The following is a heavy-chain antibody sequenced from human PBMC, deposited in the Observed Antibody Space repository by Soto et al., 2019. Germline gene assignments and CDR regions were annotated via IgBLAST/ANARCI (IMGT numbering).Heavy chain of an antibody. J-gene: IGHJ5*02. CDR2: ISAYTDTP. V-gene: IGHV1-18*01. CDR1: GYTFTNFG. CDR3: ARLIPGVEACFDP. D-gene: IGHD2-2*01. Sequence: QVQLVQSGAEVKKPGASVKVSCRASGYTFTNFGVTWVRRAPGQGLEWMGWISAYTDTPNYAQKFQGRVTMTIDTSTSKAYMDLRSLTSDDTSFYYWARLIPGVEACFDPWGQGTLVTVSS.